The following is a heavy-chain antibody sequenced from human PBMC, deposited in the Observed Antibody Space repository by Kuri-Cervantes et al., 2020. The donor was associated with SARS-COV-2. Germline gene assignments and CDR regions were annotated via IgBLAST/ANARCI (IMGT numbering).Heavy chain of an antibody. J-gene: IGHJ5*02. CDR2: ISYDGSNK. V-gene: IGHV3-30*18. Sequence: GGSLRLSCAASGFTFSSYGMHWVRQAPGKGLEWVAVISYDGSNKYYADSVKGRFTISRDNSKNTLYLQMNSLRAEDTAVYYCAKEGGDGATGFPSNWFDPWGQGTLVTVSS. D-gene: IGHD1-26*01. CDR3: AKEGGDGATGFPSNWFDP. CDR1: GFTFSSYG.